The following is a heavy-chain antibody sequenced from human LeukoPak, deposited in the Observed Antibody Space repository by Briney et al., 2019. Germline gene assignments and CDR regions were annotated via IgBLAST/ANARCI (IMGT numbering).Heavy chain of an antibody. V-gene: IGHV4-34*01. D-gene: IGHD4-17*01. Sequence: PSETLSLTCAVYGGSFSGYYWSWIRQPPGKGLEWIGEINHSGSTNYNPSLKSRVTISVDTSKNQFSLKLTSVTAADTAVYYCANPARDFADSGAITWWGQGTLVTVSS. J-gene: IGHJ4*02. CDR2: INHSGST. CDR1: GGSFSGYY. CDR3: ANPARDFADSGAITW.